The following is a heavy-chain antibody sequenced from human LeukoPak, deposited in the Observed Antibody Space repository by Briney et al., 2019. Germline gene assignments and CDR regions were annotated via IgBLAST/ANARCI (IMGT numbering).Heavy chain of an antibody. CDR1: GFTFSSYP. J-gene: IGHJ4*02. CDR3: SKEVGYGGTTFDY. Sequence: GGSLRLSCAASGFTFSSYPMSWVRQPPGKWLEWVTAISGSGGSTYYADSVKGRFTISSDNSNNTPYLLMNSQRAEDEAVYYCSKEVGYGGTTFDYWGQGTLVTVSS. CDR2: ISGSGGST. V-gene: IGHV3-23*01. D-gene: IGHD4-23*01.